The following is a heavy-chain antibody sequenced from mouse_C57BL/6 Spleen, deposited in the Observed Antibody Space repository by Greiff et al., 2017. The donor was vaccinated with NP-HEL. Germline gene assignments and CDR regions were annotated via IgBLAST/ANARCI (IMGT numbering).Heavy chain of an antibody. J-gene: IGHJ4*01. V-gene: IGHV1-31*01. CDR2: IYPYNGVS. CDR1: GYSFTGYY. D-gene: IGHD2-4*01. CDR3: AREGKNMDYDEGVYAMDY. Sequence: EVQLQQSGPELVKPGASVKISCKASGYSFTGYYMHWVKQSHGNILDWIGYIYPYNGVSSYNQKFKGKATLTVDKSSSTAYMELRSLTSEDSAVYYCAREGKNMDYDEGVYAMDYWGQGTSVTVSS.